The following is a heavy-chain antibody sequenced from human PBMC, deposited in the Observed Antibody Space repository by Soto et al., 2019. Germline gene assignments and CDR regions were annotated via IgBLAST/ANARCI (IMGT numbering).Heavy chain of an antibody. D-gene: IGHD2-21*02. Sequence: ASVKVSCKASGYTFTTYAMHWVRQAPGQRLEWMGWINAGNGKTKYSQKFQGRVTMTEDTSTDTAYMELSSLRSEDTAVYYCATDLVVTPGKYWGQGTLVTVSS. J-gene: IGHJ4*02. CDR2: INAGNGKT. CDR1: GYTFTTYA. V-gene: IGHV1-3*01. CDR3: ATDLVVTPGKY.